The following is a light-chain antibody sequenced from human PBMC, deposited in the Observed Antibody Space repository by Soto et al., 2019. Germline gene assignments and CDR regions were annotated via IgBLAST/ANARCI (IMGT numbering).Light chain of an antibody. Sequence: IVLTQSPGTLSLSPGERATLSCRASQSVSSNYLAWYQQKPGQAPRLLIYGASARATGIPDRFSGSGSGTDFTLTISRLEPEDFAVYFCQHYDSSPWTFGQGTKVEIK. J-gene: IGKJ1*01. CDR1: QSVSSNY. V-gene: IGKV3-20*01. CDR2: GAS. CDR3: QHYDSSPWT.